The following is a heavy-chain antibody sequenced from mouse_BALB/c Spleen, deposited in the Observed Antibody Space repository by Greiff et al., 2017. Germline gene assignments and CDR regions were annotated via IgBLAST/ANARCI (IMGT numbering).Heavy chain of an antibody. V-gene: IGHV5-12-1*01. CDR2: ISSGGGST. CDR1: GFAFSSYD. J-gene: IGHJ2*01. Sequence: EVKLVESGGGLVKPGGSLKLSCAASGFAFSSYDMSWVRQTPEKRLEWVAYISSGGGSTYYPDSVKGRFTISRDNARNILYLQMSSLRSEDTAMYYCARGPYYFDYWGQGTTLTVSS. CDR3: ARGPYYFDY.